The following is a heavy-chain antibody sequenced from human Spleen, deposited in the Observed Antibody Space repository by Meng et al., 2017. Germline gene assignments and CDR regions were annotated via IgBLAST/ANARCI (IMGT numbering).Heavy chain of an antibody. CDR1: GGSINTYY. V-gene: IGHV4-59*12. D-gene: IGHD3-10*01. J-gene: IGHJ4*02. CDR3: ASSLLISGGSGSYLY. Sequence: VHRWGSGPGLVKPLWTLPPPWPFSGGSINTYYWVLIRQAPGKGLEWIGYIYYSGSPKYNPSLNSRVTISVDTSKNNLSLKLSSVTAADSAVYYCASSLLISGGSGSYLYWGQGTLVTVSS. CDR2: IYYSGSP.